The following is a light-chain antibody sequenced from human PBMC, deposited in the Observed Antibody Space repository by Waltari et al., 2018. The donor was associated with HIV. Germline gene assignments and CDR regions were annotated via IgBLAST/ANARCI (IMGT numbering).Light chain of an antibody. CDR1: NIASKN. CDR3: QVWDSSTGV. Sequence: SYELTQPLSVSVALGQTAKITCGGNNIASKNVHWYQQRPGQAPVLVIYRYNIRPSGIPERFSGSNSGNTAILSISRVQAEDEGDYYCQVWDSSTGVFGGGTNLTVL. J-gene: IGLJ3*02. V-gene: IGLV3-9*01. CDR2: RYN.